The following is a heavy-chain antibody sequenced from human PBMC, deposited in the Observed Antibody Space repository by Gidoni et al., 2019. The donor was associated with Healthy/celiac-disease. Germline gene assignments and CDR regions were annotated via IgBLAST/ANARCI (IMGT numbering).Heavy chain of an antibody. V-gene: IGHV3-30*18. D-gene: IGHD3-3*01. Sequence: GFTFSSYGMHWVRQAPGKGLEWVAVISYDGSNKYYADSVKGRFTISRDNSKNTLYLQMNSLRAEDTAVYYCAKDRNDFWSGYSVDPWGQGTLVTVSS. J-gene: IGHJ5*02. CDR2: ISYDGSNK. CDR1: GFTFSSYG. CDR3: AKDRNDFWSGYSVDP.